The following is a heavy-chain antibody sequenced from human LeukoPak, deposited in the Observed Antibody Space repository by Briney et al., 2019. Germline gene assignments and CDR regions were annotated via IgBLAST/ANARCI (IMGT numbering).Heavy chain of an antibody. Sequence: PSETLSLTCTVSGGSISSGSYYWSWIRQPAGKGLEWIGRVYTSGSTNYNPSLKSRVTISVDTSKNQFSLKLSSVTAADTAVYYCARGATPWGQGTLVTVSS. CDR1: GGSISSGSYY. V-gene: IGHV4-61*02. J-gene: IGHJ5*02. CDR3: ARGATP. CDR2: VYTSGST.